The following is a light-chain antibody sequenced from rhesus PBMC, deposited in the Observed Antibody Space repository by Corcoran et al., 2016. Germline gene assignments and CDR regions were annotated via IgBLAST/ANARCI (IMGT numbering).Light chain of an antibody. CDR3: QHYYRTPYS. CDR2: EAS. V-gene: IGKV1-25*01. Sequence: DIQMTQSPSSLSASVGDRVTITCRASQGITNDFAWYQQKPGETPTLLIYEASSLQSGIPSRFSGSGSGTDFTLTISSLQPEDCATYYCQHYYRTPYSFGQGTKVEIK. CDR1: QGITND. J-gene: IGKJ2*01.